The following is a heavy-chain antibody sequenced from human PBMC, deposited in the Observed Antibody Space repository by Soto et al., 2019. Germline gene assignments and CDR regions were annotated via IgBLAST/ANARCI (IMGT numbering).Heavy chain of an antibody. CDR1: GFTFSSYG. CDR3: AKAWSSGWYRYDAFDI. CDR2: ISYDGSNK. D-gene: IGHD6-19*01. Sequence: PGGSLRLSCAASGFTFSSYGMHWVRQAPGKGLEWVAVISYDGSNKYYADSVKGRFTISRDNSKNTLYLQMNSLRAEDTAVYYCAKAWSSGWYRYDAFDIWGQGTMVTVSS. V-gene: IGHV3-30*18. J-gene: IGHJ3*02.